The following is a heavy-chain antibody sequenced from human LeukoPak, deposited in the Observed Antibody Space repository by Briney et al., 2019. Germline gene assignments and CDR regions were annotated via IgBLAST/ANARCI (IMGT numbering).Heavy chain of an antibody. CDR1: VLTFGDYV. CDR3: SRVGTATTLAIDY. CDR2: IRSKAYGGIT. V-gene: IGHV3-49*03. Sequence: GGSLRLSCIGWVLTFGDYVMSWFRQAPGKGLEWVGFIRSKAYGGITEYAASVKGRFTISRDESKSIAYLQMNSLKTEDTAMYYCSRVGTATTLAIDYWGQGALVTVSS. D-gene: IGHD4-17*01. J-gene: IGHJ4*02.